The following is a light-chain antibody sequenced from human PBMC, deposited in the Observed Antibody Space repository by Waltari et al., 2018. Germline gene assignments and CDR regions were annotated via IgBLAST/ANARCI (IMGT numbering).Light chain of an antibody. CDR3: QQTYSAPYT. Sequence: LMTRSHSPLSASVGARVPVTCRASQSVSTYLHWYQQKPGKDPKLLISATSTLQSGVPSRFSGSGSGTDFTLTISSLQPEDFATYYCQQTYSAPYTFGQGTKVDI. CDR1: QSVSTY. V-gene: IGKV1-39*01. J-gene: IGKJ2*01. CDR2: ATS.